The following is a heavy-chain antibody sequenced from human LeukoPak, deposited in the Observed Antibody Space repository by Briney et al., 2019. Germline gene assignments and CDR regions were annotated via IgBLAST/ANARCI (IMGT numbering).Heavy chain of an antibody. CDR1: GGSISSGDYY. J-gene: IGHJ3*02. Sequence: SQTLSLTCTVSGGSISSGDYYWTWIRRHPGKGLEWIGYIYYSGSTYYNPSLKSRVTISVDTSKNQFSLKLSSVTAADTAVYYCARDGYGASGAFDIWGQGTMVTVSS. V-gene: IGHV4-31*03. CDR2: IYYSGST. D-gene: IGHD4/OR15-4a*01. CDR3: ARDGYGASGAFDI.